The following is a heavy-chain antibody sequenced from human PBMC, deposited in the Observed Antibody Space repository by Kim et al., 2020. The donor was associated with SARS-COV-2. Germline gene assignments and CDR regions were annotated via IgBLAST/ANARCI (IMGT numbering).Heavy chain of an antibody. D-gene: IGHD4-17*01. V-gene: IGHV3-33*05. Sequence: GGSLRLSCAASGFTFSSYGMHWVRQAPGKGLEWVAVISYDGSNKYYADSVKGRFTISRDNSKNTLYLQMNSLRAEDTAVYYCARTMVTTYSDAFDIWGQGTMVTVSS. CDR3: ARTMVTTYSDAFDI. CDR2: ISYDGSNK. J-gene: IGHJ3*02. CDR1: GFTFSSYG.